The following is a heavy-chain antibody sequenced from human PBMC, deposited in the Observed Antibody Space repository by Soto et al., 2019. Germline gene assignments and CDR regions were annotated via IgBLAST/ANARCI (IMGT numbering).Heavy chain of an antibody. CDR2: IIPIFGTA. Sequence: SVKVSCKASGYTFTSYYMHWVRQAPGQGLEWMGGIIPIFGTANYAQKFQGRVTITADKSTSTAYMELSSLRSEDTAVYYCARAALPVRITMIVPGNWFDPWGQGTLVTVSS. V-gene: IGHV1-69*06. J-gene: IGHJ5*02. D-gene: IGHD3-22*01. CDR3: ARAALPVRITMIVPGNWFDP. CDR1: GYTFTSYY.